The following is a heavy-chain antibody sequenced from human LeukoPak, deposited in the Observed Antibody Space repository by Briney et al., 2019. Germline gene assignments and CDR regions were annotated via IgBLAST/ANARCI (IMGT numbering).Heavy chain of an antibody. J-gene: IGHJ4*02. CDR2: ISSSSSTI. CDR1: GFTFSSYS. V-gene: IGHV3-48*01. Sequence: GGSLRLSCAASGFTFSSYSMHWVRQAPGKGLEWVSYISSSSSTIYYADSVKGRFTISRDNAKNSLYLQMNSLRAEDTAVHYCAKALIVVVPAAPDYWGQGTLVTVSS. CDR3: AKALIVVVPAAPDY. D-gene: IGHD2-2*01.